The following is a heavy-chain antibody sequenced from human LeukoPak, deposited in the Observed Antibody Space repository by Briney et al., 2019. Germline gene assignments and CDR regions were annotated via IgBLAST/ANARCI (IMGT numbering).Heavy chain of an antibody. D-gene: IGHD3-22*01. CDR3: ARGGAPDKVVVTSYYYYYMDV. CDR1: GFPFSTYW. V-gene: IGHV3-7*03. Sequence: GESLRLSCAASGFPFSTYWMSWVRQAPGKGLEWVANINQDGTEKYYVDSVKGRFTISRDNAKNSLYLQMNSLRAEDTALYYCARGGAPDKVVVTSYYYYYMDVWGKGTTVTVSS. J-gene: IGHJ6*03. CDR2: INQDGTEK.